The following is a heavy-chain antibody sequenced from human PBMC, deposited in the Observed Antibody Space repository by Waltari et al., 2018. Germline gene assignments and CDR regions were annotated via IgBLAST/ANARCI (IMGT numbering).Heavy chain of an antibody. J-gene: IGHJ6*01. CDR1: GFPFSSYG. CDR2: IWYDGSNK. CDR3: AREIISPSGWYSYYYYGMDV. D-gene: IGHD6-19*01. Sequence: QVQLVESGGGVVQPGRSLRLSCAASGFPFSSYGMHWVRQAPGQGRGWVAVIWYDGSNKYYADSVKGRFTISRDNSKNTLYLQMNSLRAEDTAVYYCAREIISPSGWYSYYYYGMDVWGQGTTVTVSS. V-gene: IGHV3-33*01.